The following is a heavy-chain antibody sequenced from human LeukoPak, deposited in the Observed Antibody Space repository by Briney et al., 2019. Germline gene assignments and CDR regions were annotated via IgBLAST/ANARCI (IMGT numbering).Heavy chain of an antibody. CDR3: VQGWRDN. CDR1: GFTFSSYE. Sequence: GGSLRLSCAASGFTFSSYEMNWVRQAPGKGLEWVSYISSSGSTIYYADSVRGRFTISRDNAKNSLYLQLNTLRPEDTAVYYCVQGWRDNWGQGTLVTVSS. V-gene: IGHV3-48*03. CDR2: ISSSGSTI. D-gene: IGHD2-15*01. J-gene: IGHJ4*02.